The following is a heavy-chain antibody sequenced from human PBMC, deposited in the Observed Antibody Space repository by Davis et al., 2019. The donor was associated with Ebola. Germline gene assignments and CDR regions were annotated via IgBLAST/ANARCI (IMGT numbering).Heavy chain of an antibody. CDR1: GYTFTSYG. D-gene: IGHD3-10*01. V-gene: IGHV1-18*04. Sequence: AASVKVSCKASGYTFTSYGISWVRQAPGQGLVWMGWISAYNGNTNYAQKLQGRVTMTTDTSTSTAYMELRSLRSDDTAVYYCARDSGNSLWFGELQFVDYWGQGTLVTVSS. CDR3: ARDSGNSLWFGELQFVDY. J-gene: IGHJ4*02. CDR2: ISAYNGNT.